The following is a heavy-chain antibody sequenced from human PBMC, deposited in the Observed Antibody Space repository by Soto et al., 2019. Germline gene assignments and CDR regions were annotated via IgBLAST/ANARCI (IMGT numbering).Heavy chain of an antibody. CDR3: ARIAVAFSRTQLFDY. Sequence: QVQLQESGPGLVKPSETLSLTCTVSGGSISSYYWSWIRQPPGKGLEWIGYIYYSGSTNYNPSLKSRVTISVDTSKNQFSLKLSSVTAADTAVYYCARIAVAFSRTQLFDYWGQGTLVTVSS. V-gene: IGHV4-59*01. J-gene: IGHJ4*02. CDR1: GGSISSYY. D-gene: IGHD6-19*01. CDR2: IYYSGST.